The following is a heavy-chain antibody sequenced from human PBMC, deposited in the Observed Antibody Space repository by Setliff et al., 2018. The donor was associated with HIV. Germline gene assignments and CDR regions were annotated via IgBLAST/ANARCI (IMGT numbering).Heavy chain of an antibody. CDR1: GYSFTSYG. Sequence: ASVKVSCKASGYSFTSYGINWVRQAPGQGLEWMGWISPYNGNTDYAQNFQGGVTMTTDTSTSTVYMELRSLISDDTAVYYCARGVLITFGYQNWFDPWGQGTLVTVS. V-gene: IGHV1-18*01. J-gene: IGHJ5*02. CDR2: ISPYNGNT. D-gene: IGHD3-16*01. CDR3: ARGVLITFGYQNWFDP.